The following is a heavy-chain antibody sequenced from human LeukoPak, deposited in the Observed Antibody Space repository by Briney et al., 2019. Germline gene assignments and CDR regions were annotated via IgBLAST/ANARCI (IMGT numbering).Heavy chain of an antibody. D-gene: IGHD4-11*01. V-gene: IGHV4-59*01. Sequence: RPSETLSLTCTVSGGSISSYYWSWIRQPPGKGLEWIGYIYYSGSTNYNPSLKSRITISVDTSKNQFSLKLSSVTAADTAVYYCARGLMDSNHLYYYYYYMDVWGKGTTVTVSS. CDR3: ARGLMDSNHLYYYYYYMDV. J-gene: IGHJ6*03. CDR1: GGSISSYY. CDR2: IYYSGST.